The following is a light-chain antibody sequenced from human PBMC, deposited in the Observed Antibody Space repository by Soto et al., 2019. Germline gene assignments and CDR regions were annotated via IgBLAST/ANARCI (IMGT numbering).Light chain of an antibody. CDR3: QSYDSSLSSLYV. Sequence: QSALTQPPSVSGAPGQRVTISCTGSSSNIGAGYDVHWYQQLPGTAPKLLIYGNNNRPSGVPDRFSGCKSGTSASLAITGLQVEDEAFYYCQSYDSSLSSLYVFVTGTKLPVL. V-gene: IGLV1-40*01. CDR2: GNN. J-gene: IGLJ1*01. CDR1: SSNIGAGYD.